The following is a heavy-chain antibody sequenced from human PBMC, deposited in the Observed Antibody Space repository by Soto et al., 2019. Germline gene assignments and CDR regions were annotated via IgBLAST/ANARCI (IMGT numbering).Heavy chain of an antibody. J-gene: IGHJ6*02. CDR1: GYTFTGYY. CDR3: ARERYQVISDGMDV. V-gene: IGHV1-2*02. Sequence: GASVKVSCKASGYTFTGYYIHWVREAPGQGLEWMGWINPQTGGTSYAQKFQGSVTLSRDTSINTAYLELSRLRFDDAAVYFCARERYQVISDGMDVWGQGTTVT. CDR2: INPQTGGT. D-gene: IGHD2-2*01.